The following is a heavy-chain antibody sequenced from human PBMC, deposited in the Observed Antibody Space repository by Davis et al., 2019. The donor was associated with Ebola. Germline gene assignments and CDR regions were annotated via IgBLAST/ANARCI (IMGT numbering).Heavy chain of an antibody. V-gene: IGHV3-11*01. CDR2: ISSSGSTI. CDR3: ASVCGGDCLDAFDI. J-gene: IGHJ3*02. D-gene: IGHD2-21*02. Sequence: GESLKISCAASGFTFSDYYMSWIRQAPGKGLEWVSYISSSGSTIYYADSVKGRFTISRDNAKNSLYLQMNSLRAEDTAVYYCASVCGGDCLDAFDIWGQGTMVTVSS. CDR1: GFTFSDYY.